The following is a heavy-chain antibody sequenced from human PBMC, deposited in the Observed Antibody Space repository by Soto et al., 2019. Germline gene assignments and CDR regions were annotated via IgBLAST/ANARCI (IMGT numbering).Heavy chain of an antibody. D-gene: IGHD6-6*01. V-gene: IGHV4-31*03. CDR2: IYDSESA. Sequence: QVQLQESGPGLVKASQTLSLICSVSGESISSGGYYWSWIRHHPVKGLEWIGYIYDSESAYYNTSLKSRVTISMDTSKNHFAMQLSSVTAADTAVYYCARASSSSSAAGYWGQGTLITVSS. CDR1: GESISSGGYY. CDR3: ARASSSSSAAGY. J-gene: IGHJ4*02.